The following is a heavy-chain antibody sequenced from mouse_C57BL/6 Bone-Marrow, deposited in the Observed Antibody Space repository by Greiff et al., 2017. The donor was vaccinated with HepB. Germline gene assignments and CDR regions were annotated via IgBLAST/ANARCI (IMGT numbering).Heavy chain of an antibody. CDR1: GFTFSDYG. CDR3: ARGGTTVVGDY. Sequence: VQLKESGGGLVKPGGSLKLSCAASGFTFSDYGMHWVRQAPEKGLEWVAYISRGSSTIYYADTVKGRFTISRDNAKNTLFRQMTSLRSEDTAMYYCARGGTTVVGDYWGQGTTLTVSS. CDR2: ISRGSSTI. D-gene: IGHD1-1*01. J-gene: IGHJ2*01. V-gene: IGHV5-17*01.